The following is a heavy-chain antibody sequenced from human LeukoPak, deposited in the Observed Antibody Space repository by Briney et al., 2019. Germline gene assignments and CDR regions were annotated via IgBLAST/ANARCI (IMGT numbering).Heavy chain of an antibody. J-gene: IGHJ5*02. CDR2: IYNSGIT. CDR3: ARHIRYFDWLSTPVWFDP. CDR1: GGSISSNYY. Sequence: SETLSLTCTVSGGSISSNYYWSWIRQPAGKGLEYIGRIYNSGITNYNPSLKSRVTISVDTSKNQFSLKLSSVTAADTAVYYCARHIRYFDWLSTPVWFDPWGQGTLVTVSS. V-gene: IGHV4-4*07. D-gene: IGHD3-9*01.